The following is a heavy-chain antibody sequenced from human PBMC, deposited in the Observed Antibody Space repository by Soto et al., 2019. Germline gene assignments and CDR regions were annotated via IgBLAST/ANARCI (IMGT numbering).Heavy chain of an antibody. CDR2: IIPIFGTA. J-gene: IGHJ4*02. V-gene: IGHV1-69*06. CDR3: ARYCNNSDCRHLYYFDY. CDR1: GGTFSSYA. Sequence: GASVKVSCKASGGTFSSYAISWVRQAPGQGLEWMGGIIPIFGTANYAQKFQGRVTITADKSTSTAYMELSSLRSEDTAVYYCARYCNNSDCRHLYYFDYWGLGTLVTVSS. D-gene: IGHD2-8*01.